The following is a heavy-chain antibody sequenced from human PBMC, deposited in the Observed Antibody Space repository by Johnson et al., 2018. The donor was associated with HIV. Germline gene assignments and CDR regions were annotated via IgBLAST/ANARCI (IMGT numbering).Heavy chain of an antibody. D-gene: IGHD2-8*02. CDR3: AKVRLPGGVRDVFDI. V-gene: IGHV3-30-3*01. J-gene: IGHJ3*02. Sequence: QVQLVESGGGVVQPGRSLRLSCAASGFTFSSYAMHWVRQAPGKGLDWVAVISYDGTNNYYAASVKGRFTISRANAKNSLYLQKNSLRAEDTAVYSCAKVRLPGGVRDVFDIGGQGTTVTVSA. CDR1: GFTFSSYA. CDR2: ISYDGTNN.